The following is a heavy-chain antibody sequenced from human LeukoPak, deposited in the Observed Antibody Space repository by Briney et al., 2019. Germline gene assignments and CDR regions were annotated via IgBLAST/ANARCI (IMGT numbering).Heavy chain of an antibody. D-gene: IGHD1-26*01. Sequence: PGGSLRLSCAASGFTFSSYEMNWVRQAPGKGLEWVSGINWNGASTGYADSVKGRFTVSRDNTKNSLYLQMNSLRAEDTALYYCARAGVGAWYYFDSWGQGALVTVSS. CDR1: GFTFSSYE. V-gene: IGHV3-20*04. CDR2: INWNGAST. J-gene: IGHJ4*02. CDR3: ARAGVGAWYYFDS.